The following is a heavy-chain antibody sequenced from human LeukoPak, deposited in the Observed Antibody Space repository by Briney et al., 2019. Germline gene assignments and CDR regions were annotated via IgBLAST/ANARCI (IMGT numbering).Heavy chain of an antibody. CDR2: ISSYGDKT. J-gene: IGHJ4*02. CDR3: ARAFPGDSLGADNY. CDR1: GFTFSNCA. V-gene: IGHV3-64*04. Sequence: GGSLRLSCSASGFTFSNCAMHWVRQAPGKGPEYVSVISSYGDKTYYADSVKGRFTISRDNAKNTLYLQMNSLRAEDTAVYYCARAFPGDSLGADNYWGEGTLVTVSS. D-gene: IGHD1-26*01.